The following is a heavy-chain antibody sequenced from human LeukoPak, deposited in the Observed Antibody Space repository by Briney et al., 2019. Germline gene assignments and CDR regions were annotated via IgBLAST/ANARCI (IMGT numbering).Heavy chain of an antibody. CDR1: GFTFRNYL. Sequence: GGSLRLSCAASGFTFRNYLMNWVRQAPGKGLVWVSRINSDGGTIDYTDSVKGRFTISRDNAKSTLYLQMNRLRAEDTAVYYCVRDSSGSYWGQGTLVTVSS. CDR3: VRDSSGSY. D-gene: IGHD3-10*01. V-gene: IGHV3-74*01. CDR2: INSDGGTI. J-gene: IGHJ4*02.